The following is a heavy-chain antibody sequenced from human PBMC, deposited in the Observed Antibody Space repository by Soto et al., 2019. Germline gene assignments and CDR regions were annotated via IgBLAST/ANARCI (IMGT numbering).Heavy chain of an antibody. CDR3: AKKGAYPYSSSWFQEYYFDY. J-gene: IGHJ4*02. D-gene: IGHD6-13*01. CDR1: GFTFSSYA. V-gene: IGHV3-23*01. Sequence: GGSLRLSCAASGFTFSSYAMSWVRQAPGKGLEWVSAISGSGGSTYYADSVKGRFTISRDNSKNTLYLQMNSLRAEDTAVYYCAKKGAYPYSSSWFQEYYFDYWGQGTLVTVSS. CDR2: ISGSGGST.